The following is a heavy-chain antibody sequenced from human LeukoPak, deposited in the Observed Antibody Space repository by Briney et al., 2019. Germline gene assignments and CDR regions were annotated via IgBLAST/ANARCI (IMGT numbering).Heavy chain of an antibody. V-gene: IGHV4-59*01. CDR3: ARHGGTFDP. CDR1: GDSISSYD. Sequence: SETLSLTCTVSGDSISSYDGSWIRHPPGKGLECIGYAYHSGITNYNPSLKRRVTISVDTSESQFSLRLSSVTAADTAIYYCARHGGTFDPWGQGILVTVSS. D-gene: IGHD1-1*01. CDR2: AYHSGIT. J-gene: IGHJ5*02.